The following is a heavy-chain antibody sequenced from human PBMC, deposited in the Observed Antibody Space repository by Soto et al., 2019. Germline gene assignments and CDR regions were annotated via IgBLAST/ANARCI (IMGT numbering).Heavy chain of an antibody. CDR3: ARGLPYYYDSSGSWFDP. J-gene: IGHJ5*02. CDR2: IYYSGST. V-gene: IGHV4-59*01. Sequence: SETLSLTCTVSGGSISSYYWSWIRQPPGKGLEWIGYIYYSGSTNYNPSLKGRVTISVDTSKNQFSLKLSSVTAADTAVYYCARGLPYYYDSSGSWFDPWGQGTLVTVSS. D-gene: IGHD3-22*01. CDR1: GGSISSYY.